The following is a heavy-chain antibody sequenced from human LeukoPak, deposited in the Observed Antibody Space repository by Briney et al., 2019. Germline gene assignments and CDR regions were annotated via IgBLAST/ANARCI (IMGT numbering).Heavy chain of an antibody. Sequence: SDPTLVKPTQTLTLTCTFSAFSLSTSGVGVGCIRQPPGKPLGWLALIYWDDDKRYSPSLKSRLTITKDTSKNQVVLTMTNMDPVDTATYYFFFQAEDGIRYFDWLLWGYYFDYWGQGTLVTVSS. J-gene: IGHJ4*02. D-gene: IGHD3-9*01. CDR2: IYWDDDK. CDR3: FFQAEDGIRYFDWLLWGYYFDY. CDR1: AFSLSTSGVG. V-gene: IGHV2-5*02.